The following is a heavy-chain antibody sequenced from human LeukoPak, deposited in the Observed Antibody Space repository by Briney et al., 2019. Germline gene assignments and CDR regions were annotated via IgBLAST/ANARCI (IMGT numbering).Heavy chain of an antibody. J-gene: IGHJ4*02. CDR3: AKDLNDNKHFDY. CDR2: ISSSGGST. D-gene: IGHD3-9*01. CDR1: GFTFSSYA. V-gene: IGHV3-23*01. Sequence: GGSLRLSCAASGFTFSSYAMSWVRQAPGKGLEWVSAISSSGGSTYYADSVKGRFIISRDNSKNTLYLQMNSLRAEDTAVYYCAKDLNDNKHFDYWGQGTLVTVSS.